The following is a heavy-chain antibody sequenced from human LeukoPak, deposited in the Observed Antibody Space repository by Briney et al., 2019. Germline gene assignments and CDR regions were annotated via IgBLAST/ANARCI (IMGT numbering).Heavy chain of an antibody. CDR2: ISGSGGST. D-gene: IGHD6-6*01. Sequence: PSETLSLTCTVSGGSISSYYWSWIRQPPGKGLEWVSAISGSGGSTYYADSVKGRFTISRDNSKNTLYLQMNSLRAEDTAVYYCAKVDSSYYYYYMDVWGKGTTVTVSS. CDR3: AKVDSSYYYYYMDV. CDR1: GGSISSYY. J-gene: IGHJ6*03. V-gene: IGHV3-23*01.